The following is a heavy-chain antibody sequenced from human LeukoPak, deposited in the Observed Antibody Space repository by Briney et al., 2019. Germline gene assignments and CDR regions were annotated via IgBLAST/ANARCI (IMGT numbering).Heavy chain of an antibody. Sequence: NPSETLSLTCSVCGDSISFFYWSWIRQPAGEGLEWIGRFYVTGGSANYNPSLNNRVTMSVDTSKSQFSLSLNSVTAADTAIYYCARNRYYSDGGGYLHDYWGQGILVTVSS. CDR1: GDSISFFY. D-gene: IGHD3-22*01. CDR3: ARNRYYSDGGGYLHDY. V-gene: IGHV4-4*07. CDR2: FYVTGGSA. J-gene: IGHJ4*02.